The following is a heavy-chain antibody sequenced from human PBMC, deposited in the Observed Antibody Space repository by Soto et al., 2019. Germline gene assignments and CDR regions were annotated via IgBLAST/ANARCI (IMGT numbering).Heavy chain of an antibody. CDR1: GGSITNYY. D-gene: IGHD3-10*01. V-gene: IGHV4-59*01. CDR2: ISYSGDT. CDR3: ARDAVGGSPYIRFDP. J-gene: IGHJ5*02. Sequence: SETLSLTCTVSGGSITNYYWSWIRQSPGKGLEWIGYISYSGDTNYNPSLKSRVTISVDTSKNQFSLKVSSVTAADTAIYYCARDAVGGSPYIRFDPWGQGTLVTVSS.